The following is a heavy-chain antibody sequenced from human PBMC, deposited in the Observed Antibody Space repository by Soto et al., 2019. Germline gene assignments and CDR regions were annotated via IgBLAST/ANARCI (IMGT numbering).Heavy chain of an antibody. CDR1: GCTFPDSA. CDR2: IVVDSGNT. CDR3: ATANNTSPFDF. D-gene: IGHD1-26*01. Sequence: AAVKVSCKGSGCTFPDSAVQWVRQARGQRLEWIGRIVVDSGNTKYAQRFTERVTISWDMSTITAFMELRSLRSEDTAVYYCATANNTSPFDFWGLGTLVTVSS. J-gene: IGHJ4*02. V-gene: IGHV1-58*01.